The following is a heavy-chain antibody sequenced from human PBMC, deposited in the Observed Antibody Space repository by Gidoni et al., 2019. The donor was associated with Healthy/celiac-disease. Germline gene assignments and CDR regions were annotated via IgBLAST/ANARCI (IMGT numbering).Heavy chain of an antibody. Sequence: QVQLVESGGGVVQPGRSLRLSCAASGFTFSSYAMHWVRQAPGKGLDWVAVRSYDGSNKYYAYSVKCRFTISRDNSKNTLYLQMNSLRAEDTAVYYCARDGFPGIAVAGPFDYWGQGTLVTVSS. CDR3: ARDGFPGIAVAGPFDY. CDR2: RSYDGSNK. D-gene: IGHD6-19*01. V-gene: IGHV3-30*04. CDR1: GFTFSSYA. J-gene: IGHJ4*02.